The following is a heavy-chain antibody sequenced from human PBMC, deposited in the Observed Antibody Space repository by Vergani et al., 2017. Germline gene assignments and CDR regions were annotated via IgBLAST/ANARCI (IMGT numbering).Heavy chain of an antibody. V-gene: IGHV3-30*02. Sequence: QVQLVESGGGVVQRGGSLRLSCATSGFTLSNYDMQWIRQGPGKGLEFVAFIQFDGSNQYYADSVKGRFTLSRDFSKNTLSLQMNSLRTDDTATYYCAKHFRVWGIDYWGQGTQVIVSS. CDR3: AKHFRVWGIDY. CDR1: GFTLSNYD. D-gene: IGHD3-16*01. CDR2: IQFDGSNQ. J-gene: IGHJ4*02.